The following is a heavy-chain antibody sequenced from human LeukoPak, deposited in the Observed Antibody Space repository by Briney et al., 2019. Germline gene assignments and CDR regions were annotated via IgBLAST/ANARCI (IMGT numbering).Heavy chain of an antibody. V-gene: IGHV6-1*01. Sequence: SQTLSLTCDISGGSVSSNSATWNWIRQSPSSGLEWLGRTFYRSKWYNDYAESVKSRITIKSDTSKNQFSLQLNSVSPEDTAVYYCAREAIVTGYYYYYGLDVWGQGTTVTVSS. CDR3: AREAIVTGYYYYYGLDV. J-gene: IGHJ6*02. CDR1: GGSVSSNSAT. D-gene: IGHD2-21*02. CDR2: TFYRSKWYN.